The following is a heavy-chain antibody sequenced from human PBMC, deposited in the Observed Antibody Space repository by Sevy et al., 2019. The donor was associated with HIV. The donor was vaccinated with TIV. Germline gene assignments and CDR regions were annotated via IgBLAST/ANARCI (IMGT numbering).Heavy chain of an antibody. CDR3: ARNGGAYDTGFDP. Sequence: GGSLRLSCAGSGFTFGSYDMNWVRQAPGKGLEWISKISSSGSSIYYADSVKGRFTIARDNAKNSLNLQMNSLRAEDTALYYCARNGGAYDTGFDPRGQGTLVTVSS. D-gene: IGHD3-22*01. J-gene: IGHJ5*02. V-gene: IGHV3-48*03. CDR1: GFTFGSYD. CDR2: ISSSGSSI.